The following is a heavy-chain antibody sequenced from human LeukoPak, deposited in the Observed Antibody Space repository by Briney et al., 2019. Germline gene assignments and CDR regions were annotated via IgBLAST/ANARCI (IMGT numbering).Heavy chain of an antibody. J-gene: IGHJ6*03. CDR3: ARYTDDSITIFGVVTGYMDV. D-gene: IGHD3-3*01. V-gene: IGHV4-30-4*02. CDR1: GGSISSGDYY. Sequence: PSETLSLTCTVSGGSISSGDYYWSWIRQPPGKGLEWIGYIYYSGSTYYNPSLKSRVTISVDTSKNQFSLKLSSVTAADTAVYYCARYTDDSITIFGVVTGYMDVWGKGTTVTVSS. CDR2: IYYSGST.